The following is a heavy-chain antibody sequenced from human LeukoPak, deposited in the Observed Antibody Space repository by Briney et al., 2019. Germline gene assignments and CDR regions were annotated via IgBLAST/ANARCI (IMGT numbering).Heavy chain of an antibody. CDR3: ARPVEMATISGAFDI. V-gene: IGHV1-69*13. D-gene: IGHD5-24*01. Sequence: GASVKVSCKASGGTFSSYAISWVRQAPGQGLEWMGGIIPIFGTANYAQKFQGRVTITADESTSTAYVELSSLRSEDTAVYYCARPVEMATISGAFDIWGQGTMVTVSS. J-gene: IGHJ3*02. CDR2: IIPIFGTA. CDR1: GGTFSSYA.